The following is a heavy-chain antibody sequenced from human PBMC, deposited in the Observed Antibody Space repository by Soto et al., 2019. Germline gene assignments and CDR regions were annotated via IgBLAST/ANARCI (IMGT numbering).Heavy chain of an antibody. CDR1: GFTFSDYY. D-gene: IGHD5-12*01. CDR2: ISSSGSTI. J-gene: IGHJ4*02. V-gene: IGHV3-11*01. CDR3: ARGNVVVPWGYSGYDSWWGYYYFDY. Sequence: QVQLVESGGGLVKPGGSLRLSCAASGFTFSDYYMSWIRQAPGKGLEWVSYISSSGSTIYYADSVKGRFTISRDNAKNSLYLQMNSLGAEDTAVYYCARGNVVVPWGYSGYDSWWGYYYFDYWGQGTLVTVSS.